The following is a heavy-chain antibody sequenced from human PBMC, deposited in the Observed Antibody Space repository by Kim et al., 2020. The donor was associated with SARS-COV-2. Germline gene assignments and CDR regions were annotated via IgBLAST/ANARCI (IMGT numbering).Heavy chain of an antibody. CDR3: ARQKQWLVEFDY. Sequence: KYSQKFQGRVTITRDTSASTAYMELSSLRSEDTAVYYCARQKQWLVEFDYWGQGTLVTVSS. D-gene: IGHD6-19*01. J-gene: IGHJ4*02. V-gene: IGHV1-3*01.